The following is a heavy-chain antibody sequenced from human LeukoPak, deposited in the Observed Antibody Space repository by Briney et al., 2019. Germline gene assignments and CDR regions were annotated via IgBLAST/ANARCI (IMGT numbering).Heavy chain of an antibody. J-gene: IGHJ4*02. V-gene: IGHV4-59*08. D-gene: IGHD3-16*02. CDR2: ISYGGST. CDR3: ARFGSDSYSYKYYFDY. CDR1: GGSISSYY. Sequence: SETLSLTRTVSGGSISSYYWSWIRQSPGKGLQWIGYISYGGSTNYDSSLKSRLTMSVDTSKNQFSLKLRSVTAAGTAVYYCARFGSDSYSYKYYFDYWGQGARVTVSS.